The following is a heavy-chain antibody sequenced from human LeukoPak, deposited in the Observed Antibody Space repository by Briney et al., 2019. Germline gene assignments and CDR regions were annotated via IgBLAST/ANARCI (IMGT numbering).Heavy chain of an antibody. D-gene: IGHD6-19*01. J-gene: IGHJ4*02. CDR3: TTVGYSSGFRRFDY. Sequence: GGSLRLSCAASGFTFSSYGMSWVRQAPGKGLEWVSAISGSGGSTYYADSVKGRFTISRDNSKNTLYLQMNSLKTEDTAVYYCTTVGYSSGFRRFDYWGQGTLVTVSS. CDR1: GFTFSSYG. CDR2: ISGSGGST. V-gene: IGHV3-23*01.